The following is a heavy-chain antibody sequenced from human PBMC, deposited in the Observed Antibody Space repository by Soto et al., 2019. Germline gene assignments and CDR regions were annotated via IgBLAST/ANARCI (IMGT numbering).Heavy chain of an antibody. V-gene: IGHV4-31*03. Sequence: SETLSLTCTVSGGSISSGGYYWSWIRQHPGKGLEWIGYIYYSGSTYYNPSLKSRVTISVDTSKNQFSLKLSSVTAADTAVYYCARGEVVYGSGSYYQYYYYGMDVWGQGTTVTV. CDR1: GGSISSGGYY. J-gene: IGHJ6*02. CDR3: ARGEVVYGSGSYYQYYYYGMDV. D-gene: IGHD3-10*01. CDR2: IYYSGST.